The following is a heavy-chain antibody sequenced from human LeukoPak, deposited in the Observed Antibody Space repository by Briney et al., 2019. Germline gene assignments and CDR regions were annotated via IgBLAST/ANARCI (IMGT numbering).Heavy chain of an antibody. CDR1: GGSISSGGYS. J-gene: IGHJ4*02. D-gene: IGHD3-9*01. V-gene: IGHV4-30-2*01. CDR2: VYHSGST. Sequence: SQTLSLTCAVSGGSISSGGYSWSWIRQPPGKGLEWIGYVYHSGSTYYNPSLKSRVTISVDRSKNQFSLKLSSVTAADTAVYYCVRYGDYFDYWGRGTLVTVSS. CDR3: VRYGDYFDY.